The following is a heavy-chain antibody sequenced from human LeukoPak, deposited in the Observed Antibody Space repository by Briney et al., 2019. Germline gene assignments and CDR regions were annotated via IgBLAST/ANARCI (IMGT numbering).Heavy chain of an antibody. CDR1: GYSISSSSYY. V-gene: IGHV4-39*01. CDR3: ASSFGYYYYMDV. Sequence: SETLSLTCTVSGYSISSSSYYWGWIRQPPGKGLEWIGSIDYSGSTYYNPSLKSRVTISVDTSKNQFSLKLSSVTAADTAVYYCASSFGYYYYMDVWGKGTTVTVSS. J-gene: IGHJ6*03. CDR2: IDYSGST. D-gene: IGHD3-10*01.